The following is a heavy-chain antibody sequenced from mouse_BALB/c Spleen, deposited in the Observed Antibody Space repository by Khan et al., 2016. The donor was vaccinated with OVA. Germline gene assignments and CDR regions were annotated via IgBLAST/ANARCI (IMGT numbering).Heavy chain of an antibody. CDR2: ILPGSAT. CDR1: GYTFSSYW. D-gene: IGHD1-1*01. Sequence: QVRLQQSGAELMKPGASGKISCKATGYTFSSYWIEWVKQRPGHGLEWIGEILPGSATNYNEKFKGKATFTADTSSNTAYMQLRSLTSEDAGVYCCARGYYGAWLSYWGPGTLVTVSA. J-gene: IGHJ3*01. V-gene: IGHV1-9*01. CDR3: ARGYYGAWLSY.